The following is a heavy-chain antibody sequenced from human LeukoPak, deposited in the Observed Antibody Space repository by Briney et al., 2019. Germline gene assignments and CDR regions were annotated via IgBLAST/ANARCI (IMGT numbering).Heavy chain of an antibody. Sequence: GGSLRLSCAASGFTFSSHAMSWVRQAPGKGLEWVSAISGSGGSTYYADSVKGRFTISRDNSKNTLYLQMNSLRAEDTAVYYCAKLGVVWLWLLFFDYWGQGTLVTVSS. D-gene: IGHD5-18*01. J-gene: IGHJ4*02. CDR2: ISGSGGST. V-gene: IGHV3-23*01. CDR3: AKLGVVWLWLLFFDY. CDR1: GFTFSSHA.